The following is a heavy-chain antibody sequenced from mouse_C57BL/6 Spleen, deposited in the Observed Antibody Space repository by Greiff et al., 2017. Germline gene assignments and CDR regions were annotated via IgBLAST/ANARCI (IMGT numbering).Heavy chain of an antibody. Sequence: VQLQQSGAELVRPGASVKLSCKASGYPFTDYYINWVKQRPGQGLGWIARIYPGSGNTYYNEKFKGKATLTAEKSSSTAYMQLSSLTSEDSSVYFCARTGSYSCAYWGQGTLGTVSA. CDR3: ARTGSYSCAY. CDR2: IYPGSGNT. J-gene: IGHJ3*01. CDR1: GYPFTDYY. V-gene: IGHV1-76*01. D-gene: IGHD2-12*01.